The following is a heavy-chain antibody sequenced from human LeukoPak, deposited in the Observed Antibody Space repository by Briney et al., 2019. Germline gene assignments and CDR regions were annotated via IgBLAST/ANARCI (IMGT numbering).Heavy chain of an antibody. D-gene: IGHD3-22*01. CDR1: GGSLSSSSYY. J-gene: IGHJ3*02. Sequence: SETLSLTCTVSGGSLSSSSYYWGWIRQPPGKGLEWIGSIYYSGSTYYNPSLKSRVTISVDTSKNQFSLKLSSVTAADTAVYYCAGVQGDSWHHAFDIWGQGTMVTVSS. CDR3: AGVQGDSWHHAFDI. V-gene: IGHV4-39*07. CDR2: IYYSGST.